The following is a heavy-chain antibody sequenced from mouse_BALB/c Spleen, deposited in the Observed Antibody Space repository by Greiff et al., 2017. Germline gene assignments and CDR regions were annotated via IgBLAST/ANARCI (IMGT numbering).Heavy chain of an antibody. D-gene: IGHD3-3*01. CDR2: IDPENGDT. Sequence: EVQLQQSGAELVRSGASVKLSCTASGFNIKDYYMHWVKQRPEQGLEWIGWIDPENGDTEYAPKFQGKATMTADTSSNTAYLQLSSLTSEDAAVYYCNARGGDYAMDYWGQGTSVTVSS. CDR3: NARGGDYAMDY. V-gene: IGHV14-4*02. CDR1: GFNIKDYY. J-gene: IGHJ4*01.